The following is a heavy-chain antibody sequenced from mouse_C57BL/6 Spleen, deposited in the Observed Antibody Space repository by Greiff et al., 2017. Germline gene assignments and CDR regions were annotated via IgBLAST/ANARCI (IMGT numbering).Heavy chain of an antibody. CDR2: IWSGGST. CDR1: GFSLTSYG. V-gene: IGHV2-2*01. J-gene: IGHJ1*03. Sequence: QVQLQQSGPGLVQPSQSLSITCTVSGFSLTSYGVHWVRQSPGKGLEWLGVIWSGGSTDYNAALISRLSISKDNSKSQVFFKMNSLQADDTAIYYCARNTVKTPVTTVVTTPWYFDVWGTGTTVTVSS. CDR3: ARNTVKTPVTTVVTTPWYFDV. D-gene: IGHD1-1*01.